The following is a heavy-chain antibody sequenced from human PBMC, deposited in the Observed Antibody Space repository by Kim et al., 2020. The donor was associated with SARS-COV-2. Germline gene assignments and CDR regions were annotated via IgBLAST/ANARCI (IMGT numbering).Heavy chain of an antibody. CDR3: ARQVQWLVPAGAFDI. D-gene: IGHD6-19*01. CDR2: IYYSGST. J-gene: IGHJ3*02. Sequence: SETLSLTCTVSGGSISSYYWSWIRQPPGKGLEWIGYIYYSGSTNYNPSLKSRVTISVDTSKNQFSLKLSSVTAADTAVYYCARQVQWLVPAGAFDIWGQGTMVTVSS. V-gene: IGHV4-59*01. CDR1: GGSISSYY.